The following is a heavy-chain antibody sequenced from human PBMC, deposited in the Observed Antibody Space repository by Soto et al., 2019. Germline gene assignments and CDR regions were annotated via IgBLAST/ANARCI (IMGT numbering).Heavy chain of an antibody. V-gene: IGHV1-69*06. CDR2: IIPIFGTA. CDR3: ARPRGGSYYWDYYYYGMDV. Sequence: QVQLVQSGAEVKKPGSSVKVSCKASGGTFSSYAISWVRQAPGQGLEWMGGIIPIFGTANYAQKFQGRVTITADKSTSTAYMELSSLRSEDTAVYYCARPRGGSYYWDYYYYGMDVWGQGTTVTVSS. CDR1: GGTFSSYA. D-gene: IGHD1-26*01. J-gene: IGHJ6*02.